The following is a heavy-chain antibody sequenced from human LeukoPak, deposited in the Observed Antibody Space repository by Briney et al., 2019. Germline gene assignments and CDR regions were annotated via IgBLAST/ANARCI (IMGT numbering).Heavy chain of an antibody. Sequence: SETLSLTCTVSGGSISSTSYYWGWIRQPPGKGLEWIGSFYYSGSTYYNPSLKSRVTIPVDTSRNQFSLKLTSVTAADTAVYYCARHQAIYVWFDPWGQGTLVTGSS. J-gene: IGHJ5*02. CDR2: FYYSGST. D-gene: IGHD2/OR15-2a*01. V-gene: IGHV4-39*01. CDR3: ARHQAIYVWFDP. CDR1: GGSISSTSYY.